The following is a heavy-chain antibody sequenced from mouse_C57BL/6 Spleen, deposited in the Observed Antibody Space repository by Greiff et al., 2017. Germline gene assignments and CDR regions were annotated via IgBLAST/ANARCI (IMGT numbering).Heavy chain of an antibody. CDR2: ISYDGSN. CDR1: GYSITSGYY. CDR3: ASYYYGTPFDY. Sequence: EVKLQESGPGLVKPSQSLSLTCSVTGYSITSGYYWNWIRQFPGNKLEWMGYISYDGSNNYNPSLKNRISITRVTSKNQFFLKLNSVTTEDTATYYCASYYYGTPFDYWGQGTTLTVSS. D-gene: IGHD1-1*01. V-gene: IGHV3-6*01. J-gene: IGHJ2*01.